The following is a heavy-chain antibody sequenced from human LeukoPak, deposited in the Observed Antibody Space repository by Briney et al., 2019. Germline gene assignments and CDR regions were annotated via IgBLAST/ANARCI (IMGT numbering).Heavy chain of an antibody. D-gene: IGHD2-8*01. CDR2: TYYRSKWYT. CDR1: GDSVSSNASA. Sequence: HSQTLSLTCSISGDSVSSNASAWSWIRQSPSRGLEWLGRTYYRSKWYTEYAVSVKSRITVKSDTSKNQFSLQLNSVTPEDTAVYYCASTHGPIDHWGQGTLVTVSS. J-gene: IGHJ5*02. V-gene: IGHV6-1*01. CDR3: ASTHGPIDH.